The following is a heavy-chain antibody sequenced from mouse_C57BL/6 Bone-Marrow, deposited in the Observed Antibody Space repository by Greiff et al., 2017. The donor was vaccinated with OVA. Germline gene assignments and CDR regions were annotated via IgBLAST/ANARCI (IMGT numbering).Heavy chain of an antibody. CDR3: ARMVTPFAY. Sequence: EVQRVESGGDLVKPGGSLKLSCAASGFTFSSYGMSWVRQTPDKRLEWVATISSGGSYTYYPDSVKGRFTISRDNAKNTLYLQMSSLKSEDTAMYYCARMVTPFAYWGQGTLVTV. V-gene: IGHV5-6*01. CDR2: ISSGGSYT. J-gene: IGHJ3*01. D-gene: IGHD2-2*01. CDR1: GFTFSSYG.